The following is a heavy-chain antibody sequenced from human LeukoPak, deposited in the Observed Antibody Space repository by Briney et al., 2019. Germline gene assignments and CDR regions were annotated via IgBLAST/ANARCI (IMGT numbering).Heavy chain of an antibody. CDR2: IYYSGST. CDR1: GGSISSSSYY. CDR3: ERDGRPSTYYYFWSGRTYNWFDP. J-gene: IGHJ5*02. Sequence: SETLSLTCTVSGGSISSSSYYWGWIRQPPGKGLEWIGSIYYSGSTYYNPSLKSRVTISVDTSKNQFSPTLSSVTAADTAVYYFERDGRPSTYYYFWSGRTYNWFDPWGQGTLVTVSS. D-gene: IGHD3-3*01. V-gene: IGHV4-39*07.